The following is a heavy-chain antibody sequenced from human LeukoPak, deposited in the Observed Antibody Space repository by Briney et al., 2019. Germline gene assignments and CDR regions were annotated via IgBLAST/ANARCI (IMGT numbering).Heavy chain of an antibody. Sequence: TSETLSLTCTVSGGSISSGSYYWSWIRQPAGKGLEWIGRIYTSGSTNYNPSLKSRVTISVDTSKNQFSLKLSSVTAADTAVYYCARVSSTYYYNYYYMDVWGKGTTVTVSS. CDR3: ARVSSTYYYNYYYMDV. CDR2: IYTSGST. V-gene: IGHV4-61*02. CDR1: GGSISSGSYY. J-gene: IGHJ6*03.